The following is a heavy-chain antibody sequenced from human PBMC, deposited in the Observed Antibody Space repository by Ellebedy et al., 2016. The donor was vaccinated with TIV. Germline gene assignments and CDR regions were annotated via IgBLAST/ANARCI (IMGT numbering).Heavy chain of an antibody. D-gene: IGHD2-2*01. CDR3: ARDSGVVPAAQLDY. J-gene: IGHJ4*02. CDR2: ISGSGGST. Sequence: GESLKISXTASGFTFSSYAMSWVRQAPGKGLEWVSAISGSGGSTYYADSVKGRFTISRDNSKNTLYLQMNSLRAEDTAVYYCARDSGVVPAAQLDYWGQGTLVTVSS. V-gene: IGHV3-23*01. CDR1: GFTFSSYA.